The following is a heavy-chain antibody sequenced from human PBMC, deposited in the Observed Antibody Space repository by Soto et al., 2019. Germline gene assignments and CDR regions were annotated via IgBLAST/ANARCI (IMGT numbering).Heavy chain of an antibody. Sequence: PSETLSLTCTVSGGSISSGDYYWSWIRQPPGKGLEWIGYIYYSGSTYYNPSLKSRVTISVDTSKNQFSLKLSSVTAADTAVYYRARTNIVVVPAAMYNWFDPWGQGTLVTVSS. V-gene: IGHV4-30-4*01. D-gene: IGHD2-2*01. CDR2: IYYSGST. CDR1: GGSISSGDYY. CDR3: ARTNIVVVPAAMYNWFDP. J-gene: IGHJ5*02.